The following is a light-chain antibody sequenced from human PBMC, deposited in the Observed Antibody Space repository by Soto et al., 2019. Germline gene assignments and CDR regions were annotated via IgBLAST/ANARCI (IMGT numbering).Light chain of an antibody. Sequence: DIQMTQSPSSLSASIGERVTITCRAGQSISAFLNWYQQKPGKAPKLLVYTASTLKTGVPSRFSGSGSRTDFTLTISNLQPEDSAIYYCQQSFGIVWTFGQGTKVEIK. V-gene: IGKV1-39*01. CDR3: QQSFGIVWT. CDR1: QSISAF. J-gene: IGKJ1*01. CDR2: TAS.